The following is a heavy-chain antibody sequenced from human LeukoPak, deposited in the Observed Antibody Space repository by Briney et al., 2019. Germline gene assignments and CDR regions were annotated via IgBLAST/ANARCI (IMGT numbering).Heavy chain of an antibody. CDR2: ISGSGGST. Sequence: PGGSLRLSCAASGFTFSSYAMCWVRQAPGKGLEWVSAISGSGGSTYYADSVKGRFTISRDNSKNTLYLQMNSLRAEDTAVYYCARESLVYGDYYFNYWGQGTLVTVSS. CDR1: GFTFSSYA. J-gene: IGHJ4*02. D-gene: IGHD4-17*01. V-gene: IGHV3-23*01. CDR3: ARESLVYGDYYFNY.